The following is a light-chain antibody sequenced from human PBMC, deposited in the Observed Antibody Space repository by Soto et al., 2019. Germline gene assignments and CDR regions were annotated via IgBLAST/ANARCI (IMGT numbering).Light chain of an antibody. J-gene: IGLJ2*01. CDR1: SSDVGGYNY. Sequence: QSVLTQPASVSGSPGQSITISCTGTSSDVGGYNYVSWYQQHPGKAPKLMIYEVSDRPSRVSNRFSGSKSGNTASLTISGLQAEDEADYYCTSYTSSSSSHVVFGGGTKLTVL. CDR3: TSYTSSSSSHVV. V-gene: IGLV2-14*01. CDR2: EVS.